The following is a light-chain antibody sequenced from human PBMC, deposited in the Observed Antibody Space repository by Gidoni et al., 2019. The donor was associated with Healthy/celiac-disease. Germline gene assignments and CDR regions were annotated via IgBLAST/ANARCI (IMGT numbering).Light chain of an antibody. J-gene: IGKJ4*01. Sequence: EIVLTQSPATLSLSPGERANLSCRASQSVSSYLAWYQQKPGQAPRLLIYVASNRATGIPARFSGSGSGTDFTLTISSLEPEDFAVYYCQQRSNWLTFXGXTKVEIK. V-gene: IGKV3-11*01. CDR1: QSVSSY. CDR3: QQRSNWLT. CDR2: VAS.